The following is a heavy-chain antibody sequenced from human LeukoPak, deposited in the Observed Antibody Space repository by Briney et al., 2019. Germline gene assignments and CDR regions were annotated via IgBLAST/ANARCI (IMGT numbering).Heavy chain of an antibody. J-gene: IGHJ4*02. V-gene: IGHV3-7*01. CDR3: ARDLDY. Sequence: GGSLRLSCAASGFTFRSYWMSWVRQAPGKGLEWVANTNQDGSEKHYVDSVKGRFTISRDNAKNSLYLQMNSLRVEDTAVYYCARDLDYWGQGTLVTVSS. CDR1: GFTFRSYW. CDR2: TNQDGSEK.